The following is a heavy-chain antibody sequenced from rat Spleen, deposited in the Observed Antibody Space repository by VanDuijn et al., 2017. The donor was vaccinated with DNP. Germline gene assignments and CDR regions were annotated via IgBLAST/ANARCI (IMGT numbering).Heavy chain of an antibody. Sequence: EVQLQESGPGLVKPSQSLSLTCSVTGYSITSNYWGWIRKFPGDKMEWIGHISYSGSTTYNPSLESRISITRDTSENQFFLHLNSVTTADTATYYCARQPSGMDYWGQGVMVIVSS. V-gene: IGHV3-1*01. CDR1: GYSITSNY. CDR2: ISYSGST. J-gene: IGHJ2*01. CDR3: ARQPSGMDY. D-gene: IGHD1-4*01.